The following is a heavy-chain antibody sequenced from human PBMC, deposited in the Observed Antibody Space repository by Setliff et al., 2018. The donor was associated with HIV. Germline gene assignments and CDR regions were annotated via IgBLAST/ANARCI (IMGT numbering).Heavy chain of an antibody. CDR2: IYYSGST. D-gene: IGHD4-17*01. J-gene: IGHJ5*02. Sequence: LSLTCIVSGGSINSTSYYWAWIRQPPGKGLEWIVSIYYSGSTYYNPSLKSRVTISVDTSKNQFSLKLSSVTAADTAVYYCALDYGDNNWFDPWGQGTLVTVSS. V-gene: IGHV4-39*01. CDR3: ALDYGDNNWFDP. CDR1: GGSINSTSYY.